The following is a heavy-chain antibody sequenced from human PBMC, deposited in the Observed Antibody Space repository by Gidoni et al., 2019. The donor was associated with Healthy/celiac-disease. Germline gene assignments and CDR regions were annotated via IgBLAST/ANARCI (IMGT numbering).Heavy chain of an antibody. CDR3: ARGSWYYDILTGYFNY. CDR2: ISSSSSTI. D-gene: IGHD3-9*01. V-gene: IGHV3-48*02. Sequence: QAPGKGLEWVSYISSSSSTIYYADSVKGRFTISRDNAKNSLYLQMNSLRDEDTAVYYCARGSWYYDILTGYFNYWGQGTLVTVSS. J-gene: IGHJ4*02.